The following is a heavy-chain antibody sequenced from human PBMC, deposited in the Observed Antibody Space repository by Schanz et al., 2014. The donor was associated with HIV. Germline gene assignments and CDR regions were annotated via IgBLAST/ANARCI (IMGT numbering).Heavy chain of an antibody. V-gene: IGHV3-30*18. CDR3: AKGARAHKVTTGVDV. J-gene: IGHJ6*02. D-gene: IGHD4-17*01. CDR2: ISFDGGEK. CDR1: GFTFSSYG. Sequence: QVQLVESGGGVVQPGGSLRLSCAASGFTFSSYGMHWVRQAPGKGLEWVAVISFDGGEKHYADSAKGRFTISRDDSKNTLYLQMNSLRAEDTAVYYCAKGARAHKVTTGVDVWGPGTTVTVSS.